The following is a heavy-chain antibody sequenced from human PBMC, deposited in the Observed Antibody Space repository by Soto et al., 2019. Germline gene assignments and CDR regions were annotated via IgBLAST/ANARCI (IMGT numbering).Heavy chain of an antibody. CDR2: INPNSGGT. V-gene: IGHV1-2*02. CDR3: ARGIVVVTAIRGPFDY. Sequence: ASVKVSCKASGYTFTGYYMHWVRQAPGQGLEWMGWINPNSGGTNYAQKFQGRVTMTRDTSISTAYMELSRLRSDDTAVYYCARGIVVVTAIRGPFDYWGQGTLVTVSS. D-gene: IGHD2-21*02. J-gene: IGHJ4*02. CDR1: GYTFTGYY.